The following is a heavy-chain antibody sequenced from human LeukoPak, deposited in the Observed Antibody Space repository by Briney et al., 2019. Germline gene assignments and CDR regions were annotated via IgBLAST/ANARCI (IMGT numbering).Heavy chain of an antibody. J-gene: IGHJ4*02. D-gene: IGHD3-3*02. CDR3: ARAPSNAHFDY. V-gene: IGHV3-23*01. CDR2: ISDSDDST. CDR1: GFTFSSYG. Sequence: GGSLRLSCAASGFTFSSYGMHWVRQAPGKGLEWVSTISDSDDSTYYADSVKGRFTISRDNSNNTVYLQMNSLRAEDTAVYYCARAPSNAHFDYWGQGTLVTVSS.